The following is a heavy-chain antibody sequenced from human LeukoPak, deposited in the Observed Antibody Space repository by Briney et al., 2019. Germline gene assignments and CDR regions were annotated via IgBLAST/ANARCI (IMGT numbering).Heavy chain of an antibody. CDR2: IYYSGST. V-gene: IGHV4-31*11. Sequence: PSETLSLTCAVSGGSISSGGYYWSWIRQHPGKGLEWIEYIYYSGSTYYNPSLKSRVAISVDTSKNQFSLKLSSVTAADTAVYYCARGIAAATDWFDPWGQGTLVTVSS. CDR3: ARGIAAATDWFDP. CDR1: GGSISSGGYY. D-gene: IGHD6-13*01. J-gene: IGHJ5*02.